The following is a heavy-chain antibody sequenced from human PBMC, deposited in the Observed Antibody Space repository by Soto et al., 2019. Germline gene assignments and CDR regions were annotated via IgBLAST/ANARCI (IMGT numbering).Heavy chain of an antibody. J-gene: IGHJ5*02. D-gene: IGHD4-4*01. Sequence: PGGSLRLSCAASGFTFSNYAMTWVRQAPGKGLDWVSAISTSGGNTYYADSVKGRFTISRDNSKDTLYLQMNSLRAEDTAVYYCAKVSSTITNVNWFDPWGQGTLVTVSS. V-gene: IGHV3-23*01. CDR3: AKVSSTITNVNWFDP. CDR2: ISTSGGNT. CDR1: GFTFSNYA.